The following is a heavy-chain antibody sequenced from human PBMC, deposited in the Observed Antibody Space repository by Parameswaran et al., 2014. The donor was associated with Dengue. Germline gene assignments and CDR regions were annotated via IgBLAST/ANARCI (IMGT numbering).Heavy chain of an antibody. CDR2: ISGSGGST. CDR3: ANLGYCSSTSCYGDPFDY. Sequence: IRQPPGRGWDGVSAISGSGGSTYYADSVKGRFTISRDNSKNTLYLQMNSLRAEDTAVYYCANLGYCSSTSCYGDPFDYWGQGTLVTVSS. D-gene: IGHD2-2*01. V-gene: IGHV3-23*01. J-gene: IGHJ4*02.